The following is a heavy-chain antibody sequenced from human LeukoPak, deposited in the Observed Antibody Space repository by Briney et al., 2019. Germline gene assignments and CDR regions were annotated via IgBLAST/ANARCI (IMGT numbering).Heavy chain of an antibody. CDR1: GFAFSHYW. J-gene: IGHJ5*02. D-gene: IGHD4/OR15-4a*01. CDR3: ALARDYRSGP. CDR2: IHHGGST. Sequence: GSLRLSCAASGFAFSHYWMTWVRQPPGKGLEWIGEIHHGGSTNYHPSLKSRVTMSVDKPKNQFSLQLNSVTAADTAVYYCALARDYRSGPWGQGTLVTVSS. V-gene: IGHV4-4*02.